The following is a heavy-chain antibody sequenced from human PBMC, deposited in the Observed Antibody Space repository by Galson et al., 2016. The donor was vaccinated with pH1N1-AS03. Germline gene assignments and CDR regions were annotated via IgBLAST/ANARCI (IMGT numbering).Heavy chain of an antibody. V-gene: IGHV3-30*02. CDR3: SNTPY. Sequence: SLRLSCEASGFTFNTFGMHWARQAPGKGLEWVEYIHQDVVIKSYSDTEKGRFTITRDNSKDTLYLEMNSVRGQDTAIYYCSNTPYWGGGTLVTVSS. CDR1: GFTFNTFG. CDR2: IHQDVVIK. J-gene: IGHJ4*02.